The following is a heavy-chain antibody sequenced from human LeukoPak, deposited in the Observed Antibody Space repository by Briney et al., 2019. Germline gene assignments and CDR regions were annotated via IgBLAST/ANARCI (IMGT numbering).Heavy chain of an antibody. CDR3: ARAWYYYGSGYYFDY. V-gene: IGHV4-34*01. CDR2: GSESGGT. J-gene: IGHJ4*02. CDR1: GGSLNGHY. D-gene: IGHD3-10*01. Sequence: SETLSLTCAVYGGSLNGHYWSWIRQPPGKGLEWIGEGSESGGTKFNPSLKSRVTISADTSKNQFSLKLSSVTAADTAVYYCARAWYYYGSGYYFDYWGQGTLVTVSS.